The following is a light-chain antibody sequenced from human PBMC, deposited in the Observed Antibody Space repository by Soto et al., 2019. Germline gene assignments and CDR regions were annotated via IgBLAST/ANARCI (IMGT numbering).Light chain of an antibody. CDR2: AAS. CDR1: QSVSSN. J-gene: IGKJ5*01. Sequence: EIVMTQSPATPSVSPGERATLSCRASQSVSSNLAWYQQKPGQAPRLLIYAASSRATGIPDRFSGSGSGTDFTLTIDGLEPEDFVVYYCQQYGYSPITFGQGTRLEI. V-gene: IGKV3-20*01. CDR3: QQYGYSPIT.